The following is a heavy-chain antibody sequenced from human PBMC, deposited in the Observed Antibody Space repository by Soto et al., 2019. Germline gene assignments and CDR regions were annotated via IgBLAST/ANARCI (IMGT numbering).Heavy chain of an antibody. CDR2: IYPGDSDT. J-gene: IGHJ6*02. Sequence: PGESLKISCKGSGYSFTSFWIGWVRQTPGKGLEWVGIIYPGDSDTRYGPSFQGQVTISADKSISTAYLQWSSLKASDTAMYYCVRSIAVTGSYFSGLDVWGQGTTVTVSS. CDR3: VRSIAVTGSYFSGLDV. D-gene: IGHD6-19*01. CDR1: GYSFTSFW. V-gene: IGHV5-51*01.